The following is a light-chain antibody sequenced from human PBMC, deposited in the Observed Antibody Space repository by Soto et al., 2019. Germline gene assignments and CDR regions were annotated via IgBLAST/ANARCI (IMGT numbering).Light chain of an antibody. Sequence: QSVLAHPNSVSGSPGQSITISCTGNHNDIGTYDYVSWYQQHPGRAPRLLIYGVTTRPSGLSDRFSASKSGLTASLTISGLQLEEEANFYCSPLLSIRRSNFGPWPKANVL. J-gene: IGLJ1*01. CDR3: SPLLSIRRSN. V-gene: IGLV2-14*03. CDR1: HNDIGTYDY. CDR2: GVT.